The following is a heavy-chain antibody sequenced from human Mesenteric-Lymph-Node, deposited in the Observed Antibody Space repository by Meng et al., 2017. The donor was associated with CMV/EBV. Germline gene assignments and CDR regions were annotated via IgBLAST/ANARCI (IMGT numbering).Heavy chain of an antibody. Sequence: CPFSGFSLSTSGLGVGWIRQPPGKALEWLALIYWDDGKRYSPSLKSRLTITKDTSKNQVVLTMTNMDPADTATYYCARAALRGVFRYWGQGTLVTVSS. D-gene: IGHD3-10*01. J-gene: IGHJ4*02. V-gene: IGHV2-5*02. CDR3: ARAALRGVFRY. CDR2: IYWDDGK. CDR1: GFSLSTSGLG.